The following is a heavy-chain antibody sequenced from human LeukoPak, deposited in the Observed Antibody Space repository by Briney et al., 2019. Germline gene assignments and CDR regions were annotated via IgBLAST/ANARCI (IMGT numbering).Heavy chain of an antibody. V-gene: IGHV5-51*01. J-gene: IGHJ3*02. D-gene: IGHD2-15*01. Sequence: GESLKISCKGSGYSFTSYWIGWVRQMPGKGLEWMGIIYPGDSDTRYSPSFQGQVTISADKSISTAYLQWSSLKASDTAMYYCARTDGYCSGGSCFRNAFDIWGQGTMVTVSS. CDR1: GYSFTSYW. CDR3: ARTDGYCSGGSCFRNAFDI. CDR2: IYPGDSDT.